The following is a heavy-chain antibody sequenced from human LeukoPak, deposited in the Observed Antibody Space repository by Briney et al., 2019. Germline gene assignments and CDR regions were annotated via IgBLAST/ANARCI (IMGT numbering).Heavy chain of an antibody. CDR2: IKTKTDGETT. V-gene: IGHV3-15*01. J-gene: IGHJ4*02. Sequence: PGGSLRLSCAASGFSFSSAWMSWARQAPGKGLEWLGRIKTKTDGETTDYAAPVKGRFSISRDDSKNTLYLQMNSLKTEDTAVYFCIRVNDYGDYYDYWGQGTLVTVSS. CDR1: GFSFSSAW. D-gene: IGHD4-17*01. CDR3: IRVNDYGDYYDY.